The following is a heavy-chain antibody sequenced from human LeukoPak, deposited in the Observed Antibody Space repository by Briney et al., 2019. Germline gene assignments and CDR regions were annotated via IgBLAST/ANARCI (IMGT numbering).Heavy chain of an antibody. CDR3: ARQRLVRGVSYYYYYYYMDV. D-gene: IGHD3-10*01. CDR2: IYPGDSDT. Sequence: GESLKISCKASGYSFTTYWIGWVRQMPGKGLEWMGIIYPGDSDTRYSPSFQGQVTISADKSISTAYLQWSSLKASDTAMYYCARQRLVRGVSYYYYYYYMDVWGKGTTVTVSS. J-gene: IGHJ6*03. V-gene: IGHV5-51*01. CDR1: GYSFTTYW.